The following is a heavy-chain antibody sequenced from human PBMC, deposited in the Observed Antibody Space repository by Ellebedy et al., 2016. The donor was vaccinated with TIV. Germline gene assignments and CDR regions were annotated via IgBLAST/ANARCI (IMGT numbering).Heavy chain of an antibody. CDR3: AALWLGDSNWFDP. D-gene: IGHD3-10*01. J-gene: IGHJ5*02. CDR1: GGSFSGYY. Sequence: MPSETLSLTCAVYGGSFSGYYWTWIRQTPGKGLEWIGEISHSGYTNYNPSLKSRVTISVDASKDHFSLKLRSVTAADTAIYYCAALWLGDSNWFDPWGQGTLVTVSS. V-gene: IGHV4-34*01. CDR2: ISHSGYT.